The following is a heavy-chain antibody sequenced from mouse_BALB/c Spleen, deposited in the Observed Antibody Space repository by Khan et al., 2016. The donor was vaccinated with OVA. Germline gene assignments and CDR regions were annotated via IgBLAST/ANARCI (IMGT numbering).Heavy chain of an antibody. D-gene: IGHD2-13*01. J-gene: IGHJ3*01. Sequence: VQLQQSGPELMKPGASVKISCKASGYSFTNYYIHWVKLSHGQSLEWIGYIDPFNGDTTYNQKFKGTATLTVEKSSSTAYMHLSSLTSEDSAVYYCTRLGTTGWFTYWGQGTLVTVSA. CDR3: TRLGTTGWFTY. V-gene: IGHV1S135*01. CDR1: GYSFTNYY. CDR2: IDPFNGDT.